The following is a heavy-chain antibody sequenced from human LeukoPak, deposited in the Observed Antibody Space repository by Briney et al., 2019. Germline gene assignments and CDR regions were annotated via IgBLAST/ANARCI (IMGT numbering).Heavy chain of an antibody. CDR3: AKLAVAGDAFDI. D-gene: IGHD6-19*01. Sequence: GESLRLSCAASGFTFSSYGMHWVRQAPGKGLEWVAFIRYDGSNKYYADSVKGRFTISRDNSKNTLYLQMNSLRAEDTAVYYCAKLAVAGDAFDIWGQGTMVTVSS. V-gene: IGHV3-30*02. J-gene: IGHJ3*02. CDR2: IRYDGSNK. CDR1: GFTFSSYG.